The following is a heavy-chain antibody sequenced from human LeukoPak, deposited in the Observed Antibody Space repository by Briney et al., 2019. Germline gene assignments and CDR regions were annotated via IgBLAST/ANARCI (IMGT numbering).Heavy chain of an antibody. J-gene: IGHJ4*02. CDR1: GFPFSSYG. Sequence: PGRSLRLSCAASGFPFSSYGMHWVRQAPGKGLEWVAVIWHDGSNKYYADSVKGRFTISRDNSKNTLYLQMNSLRAEDTAVYYCASEAYCGSDCYEVFGSWGQGTLVTVSP. CDR2: IWHDGSNK. V-gene: IGHV3-33*01. D-gene: IGHD2-21*02. CDR3: ASEAYCGSDCYEVFGS.